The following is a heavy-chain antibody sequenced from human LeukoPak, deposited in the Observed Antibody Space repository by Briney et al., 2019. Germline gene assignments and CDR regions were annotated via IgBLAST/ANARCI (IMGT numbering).Heavy chain of an antibody. J-gene: IGHJ4*02. CDR3: ARGLGYYYDSSGYPH. CDR1: GYTFTCYY. Sequence: ASGKLSCKASGYTFTCYYIHWVRQAPGQGLEWMGWINPNSGGTNYAQKFQGRVTMTRDTSISTAYMELSRLRSDDTAVYYCARGLGYYYDSSGYPHWGQGTLVTVSS. CDR2: INPNSGGT. V-gene: IGHV1-2*02. D-gene: IGHD3-22*01.